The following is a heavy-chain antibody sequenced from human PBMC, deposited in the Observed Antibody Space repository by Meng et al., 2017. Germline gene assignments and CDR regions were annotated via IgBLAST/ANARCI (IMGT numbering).Heavy chain of an antibody. D-gene: IGHD6-13*01. Sequence: VPLVEAGGGVVQPGRSLRLSCVASGLRFTDAWMSWVRQAPGKGLEWVGRIERKSDGGTIYYAAPVKGRFTISRDDSKNTLYLQMDSLINEDTAVYFCATGAAAADHWGQGTLITVSS. CDR1: GLRFTDAW. V-gene: IGHV3-15*04. CDR3: ATGAAAADH. J-gene: IGHJ4*02. CDR2: IERKSDGGTI.